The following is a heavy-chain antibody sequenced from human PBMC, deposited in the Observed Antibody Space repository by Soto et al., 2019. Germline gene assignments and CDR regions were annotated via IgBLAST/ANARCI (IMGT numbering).Heavy chain of an antibody. Sequence: SETLSLTCAVYGGSFSGYYWSWIRQPPGKGLEWIGEINHSGSTNYNPSLKSRVTISVDTSKNQFSLKLSSATAADTAVYYCARHLLGFGELINYYYYGMDVWGQGTTVTVSS. D-gene: IGHD3-10*01. J-gene: IGHJ6*02. CDR3: ARHLLGFGELINYYYYGMDV. CDR2: INHSGST. V-gene: IGHV4-34*01. CDR1: GGSFSGYY.